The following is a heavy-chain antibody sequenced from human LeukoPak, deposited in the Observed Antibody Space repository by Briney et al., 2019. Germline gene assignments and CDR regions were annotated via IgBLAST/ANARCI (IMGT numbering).Heavy chain of an antibody. Sequence: SETLSLTCTVSGGSISGYYWSWIRQPPGKGLEWIGYIYYSGSTNYNPSLESRVTISVGTSKNQLSLKLSSVTAADTAVYYCARERGGAEDYWGQGTLVTVSS. D-gene: IGHD1-26*01. J-gene: IGHJ4*02. CDR2: IYYSGST. CDR1: GGSISGYY. CDR3: ARERGGAEDY. V-gene: IGHV4-59*12.